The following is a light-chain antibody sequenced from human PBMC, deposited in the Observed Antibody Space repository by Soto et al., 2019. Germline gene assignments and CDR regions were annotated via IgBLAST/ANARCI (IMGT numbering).Light chain of an antibody. J-gene: IGKJ4*01. Sequence: QMTQSPSSVSASVGDRVTITCRASQDIGTWLAWFQQKPGKAPQLLISSTSRLQSGVPSRFSGSGSGTDFAITITNLQPEDFATYYCQQANSFLFTFGGGTKVEIK. CDR3: QQANSFLFT. CDR1: QDIGTW. V-gene: IGKV1-12*01. CDR2: STS.